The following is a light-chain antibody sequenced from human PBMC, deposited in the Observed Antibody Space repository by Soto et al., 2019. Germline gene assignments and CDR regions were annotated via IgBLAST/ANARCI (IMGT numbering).Light chain of an antibody. CDR1: QSVTISH. CDR3: QHYGTSRPART. Sequence: EIVLPQSPGTPSLSPRDRATLSCKVSQSVTISHLASYQHRLVPAPRLLIYVASTTATGVPHRFSGSGSGTDFTLTISRLEPEDFAVYSCQHYGTSRPARTFGQGTKVDI. J-gene: IGKJ1*01. CDR2: VAS. V-gene: IGKV3-20*01.